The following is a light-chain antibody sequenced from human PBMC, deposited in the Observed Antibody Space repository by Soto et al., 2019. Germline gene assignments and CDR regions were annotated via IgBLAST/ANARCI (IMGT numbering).Light chain of an antibody. Sequence: DIQMTQSPSSLSASVVDRVTITSRASQSISSYLNWYQQKPGKAPKLLIYAASSLQSGVPSRFIGSGSGTNFTLTVSSLQPEDFATYYCQQSYSTPITFGQGTRLEIK. CDR2: AAS. CDR1: QSISSY. V-gene: IGKV1-39*01. J-gene: IGKJ5*01. CDR3: QQSYSTPIT.